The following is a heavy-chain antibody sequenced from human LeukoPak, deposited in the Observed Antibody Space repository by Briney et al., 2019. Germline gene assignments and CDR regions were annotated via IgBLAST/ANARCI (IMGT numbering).Heavy chain of an antibody. V-gene: IGHV3-23*01. CDR3: TKRPRGNYLDPFDY. Sequence: GGSLRLSCAASGFTFSSYAMSWVRQAPGKGLEWVSGISGSGGSTYYADSVKGRFTISRDNSKNRLYLQMNSLRAEDTAVYYCTKRPRGNYLDPFDYWGQGTLVTVSS. D-gene: IGHD3-10*01. J-gene: IGHJ4*02. CDR2: ISGSGGST. CDR1: GFTFSSYA.